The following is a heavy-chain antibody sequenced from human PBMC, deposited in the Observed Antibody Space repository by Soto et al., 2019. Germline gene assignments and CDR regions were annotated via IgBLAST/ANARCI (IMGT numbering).Heavy chain of an antibody. CDR3: ELRPAGWFDP. Sequence: QITLKESGPTLVKPTQTLTLTCTFSGFSLSTSGVGVGWIRQPPGKALEWLALIYWDDDKRYSPSLKSRLTLHKDTSKNQVVLTMTNMDPVDTATYYCELRPAGWFDPWGQGTLVTVSS. V-gene: IGHV2-5*02. CDR1: GFSLSTSGVG. D-gene: IGHD6-25*01. CDR2: IYWDDDK. J-gene: IGHJ5*02.